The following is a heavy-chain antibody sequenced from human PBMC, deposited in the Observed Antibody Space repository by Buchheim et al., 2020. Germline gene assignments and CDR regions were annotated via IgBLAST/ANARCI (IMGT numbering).Heavy chain of an antibody. V-gene: IGHV1-69*06. Sequence: QVQLVQSGAEVKKPGSSVKVSCKASGGTFSSYAISWVRQAPGQGLEWMGGIIPIFGTANYAQKFQGRVTITADKSTSTAYMELSSLRSEDTAVYYCARDKGRCSGGSCYGYYYYGMDVWGQGTT. CDR2: IIPIFGTA. D-gene: IGHD2-15*01. CDR1: GGTFSSYA. J-gene: IGHJ6*02. CDR3: ARDKGRCSGGSCYGYYYYGMDV.